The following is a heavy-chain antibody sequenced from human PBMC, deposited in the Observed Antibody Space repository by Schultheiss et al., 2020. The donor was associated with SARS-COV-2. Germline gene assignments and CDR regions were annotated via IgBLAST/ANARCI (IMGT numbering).Heavy chain of an antibody. D-gene: IGHD3-22*01. CDR3: ARGVDSSGYINY. V-gene: IGHV3-64*01. CDR1: GFTFSSYD. CDR2: ITSNGGST. Sequence: GGSLRLSCAASGFTFSSYDMHWVRQATGKGLEYVSAITSNGGSTYYASSVKGRFTISRDNSKNTLYLQMGSLRDEDMAVYYCARGVDSSGYINYWGQGTLVTVSS. J-gene: IGHJ4*02.